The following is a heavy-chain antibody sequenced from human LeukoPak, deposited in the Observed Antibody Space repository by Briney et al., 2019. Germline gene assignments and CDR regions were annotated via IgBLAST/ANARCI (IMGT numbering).Heavy chain of an antibody. CDR2: ISSSGSTI. J-gene: IGHJ5*02. CDR3: ARDSGNDWFDP. D-gene: IGHD1-1*01. CDR1: GFTFSSYE. V-gene: IGHV3-48*03. Sequence: GGSLRLSCAASGFTFSSYEMNWVRQAPGKGLEWVPYISSSGSTIYYADSVKGRFTISRDNAKNSLYLQMNSLRAEDTAVYYRARDSGNDWFDPWGQGTLVTVSS.